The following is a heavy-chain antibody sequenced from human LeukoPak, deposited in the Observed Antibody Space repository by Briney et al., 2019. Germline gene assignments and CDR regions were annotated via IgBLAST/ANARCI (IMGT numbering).Heavy chain of an antibody. CDR3: ARDEGLS. D-gene: IGHD3-16*02. CDR2: ISYDGSNK. J-gene: IGHJ4*02. CDR1: GFTFSSYA. Sequence: PGRSLRLSCAASGFTFSSYAMHWVRQAPGKGLGWVAVISYDGSNKYYADSVKGRFTISRDNSKNTLYLQMNSLRAEDTAVYYCARDEGLSWGQGTLVTVSS. V-gene: IGHV3-30-3*01.